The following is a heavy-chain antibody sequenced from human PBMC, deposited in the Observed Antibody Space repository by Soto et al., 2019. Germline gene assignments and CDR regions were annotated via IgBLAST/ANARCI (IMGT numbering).Heavy chain of an antibody. CDR3: ATKVRVTNYLYYGMDV. D-gene: IGHD2-21*02. Sequence: PGGSLRLSCAASGFTFNTSGMHWVRQAPGKGLEWVAVIAFDGSQEFYGDSVRGRFTISRDNSKNTLFLQMKSLTPEDTAVYYCATKVRVTNYLYYGMDVWGQGTTVTVSS. CDR2: IAFDGSQE. V-gene: IGHV3-30*03. CDR1: GFTFNTSG. J-gene: IGHJ6*02.